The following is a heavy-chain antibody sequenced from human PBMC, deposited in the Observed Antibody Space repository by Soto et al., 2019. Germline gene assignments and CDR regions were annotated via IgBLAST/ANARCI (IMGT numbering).Heavy chain of an antibody. CDR1: GFTFSSYA. Sequence: GGALRLSCAASGFTFSSYAMRWVRQAPGRGLEWVSAISGSGGSTYYADSVKGRFTISRDNSKNTLYLQMNSLRAEDTAVYYCAKVWNWNAEVDYWGQGTLVTVSS. CDR3: AKVWNWNAEVDY. CDR2: ISGSGGST. J-gene: IGHJ4*02. V-gene: IGHV3-23*01. D-gene: IGHD1-1*01.